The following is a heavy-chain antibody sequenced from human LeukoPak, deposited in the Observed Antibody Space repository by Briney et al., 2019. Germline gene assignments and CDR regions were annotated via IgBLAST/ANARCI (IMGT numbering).Heavy chain of an antibody. Sequence: ASVKVSCKASGYTFTGYYMHWVRQAPRQGLEWMGWINPNSGGTNYAQKFQGRVTMTRDTSISTAYMELSRLRSDDTAVYYCATTGTVAGYSGYGAAGYWGQGTLVTVSS. CDR1: GYTFTGYY. CDR3: ATTGTVAGYSGYGAAGY. CDR2: INPNSGGT. V-gene: IGHV1-2*02. D-gene: IGHD5-12*01. J-gene: IGHJ4*02.